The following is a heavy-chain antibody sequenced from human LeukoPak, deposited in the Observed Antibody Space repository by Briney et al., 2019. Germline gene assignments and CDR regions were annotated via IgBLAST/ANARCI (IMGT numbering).Heavy chain of an antibody. CDR1: GYSFTSYW. J-gene: IGHJ6*03. V-gene: IGHV5-51*01. CDR3: ARQLDYSGYDLYYYMDV. D-gene: IGHD5-12*01. CDR2: IYPGDSDT. Sequence: GESLKISCKGSGYSFTSYWIGWVRQMPGKGLEWMGIIYPGDSDTRYSPSFQGQVTISADKSISTAYLQWSSLKASDTAMYYCARQLDYSGYDLYYYMDVWGKGTTVTVSS.